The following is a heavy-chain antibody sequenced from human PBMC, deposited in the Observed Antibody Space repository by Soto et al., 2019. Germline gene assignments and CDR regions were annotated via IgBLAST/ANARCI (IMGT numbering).Heavy chain of an antibody. D-gene: IGHD3-22*01. CDR2: IYYSGST. J-gene: IGHJ4*02. CDR3: ARIRTYYYDSSGYYDY. Sequence: SETLSLTCTVSGGSISSGGYYWSWIRQHPGKGLEWIGYIYYSGSTYYNSSLKSRVTISVDTSKNQFSLKLSSVTAADTAVYYCARIRTYYYDSSGYYDYWGQGTLVTVSS. V-gene: IGHV4-31*03. CDR1: GGSISSGGYY.